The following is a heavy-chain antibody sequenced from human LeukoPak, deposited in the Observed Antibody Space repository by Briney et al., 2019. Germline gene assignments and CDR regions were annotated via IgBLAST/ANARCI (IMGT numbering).Heavy chain of an antibody. CDR2: ISYDGSNK. CDR3: ARYSEMATSFDI. CDR1: GFTFSSYA. D-gene: IGHD5-24*01. J-gene: IGHJ3*02. Sequence: GGSLRLSCAASGFTFSSYAMHWVRQAPGKGLEWVAVISYDGSNKYYADSVKGRFTISRDNSKNTLYLQMSSLRAEDTAVYYCARYSEMATSFDIWGQGTMVTVSS. V-gene: IGHV3-30-3*01.